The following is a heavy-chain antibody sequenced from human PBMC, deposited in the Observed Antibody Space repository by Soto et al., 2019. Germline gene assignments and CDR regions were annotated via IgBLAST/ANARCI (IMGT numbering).Heavy chain of an antibody. J-gene: IGHJ4*02. Sequence: SETLSVTWTVSYGSISSSSYYWGFIHQPPVKGLEWIGIIYYSGSTYYNPSLKSRVTISVDTSKNQFSLKLSSVTAADTAVYYCARHPFDRDYWGQGTLVTVSS. CDR2: IYYSGST. V-gene: IGHV4-39*01. CDR1: YGSISSSSYY. CDR3: ARHPFDRDY.